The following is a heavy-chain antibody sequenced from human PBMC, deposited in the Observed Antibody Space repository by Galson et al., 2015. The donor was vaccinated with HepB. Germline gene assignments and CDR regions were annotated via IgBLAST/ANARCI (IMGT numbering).Heavy chain of an antibody. CDR3: ARGERERYCSSTSCFISPDFDY. D-gene: IGHD2-2*01. Sequence: SVKVSCKASGGTFSSYAISWVRQAPGQGLEWMGGIIPIFGTANYAQKFQGRVTITADESTSTAYMELSSLRSEDTAVYYCARGERERYCSSTSCFISPDFDYWGQGTLVTVSS. V-gene: IGHV1-69*13. J-gene: IGHJ4*02. CDR1: GGTFSSYA. CDR2: IIPIFGTA.